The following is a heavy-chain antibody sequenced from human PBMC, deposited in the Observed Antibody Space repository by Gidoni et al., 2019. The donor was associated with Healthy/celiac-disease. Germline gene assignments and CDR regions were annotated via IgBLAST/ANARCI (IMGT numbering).Heavy chain of an antibody. D-gene: IGHD3-10*01. CDR3: TTEIPNYAYCYGSGRLHPDY. V-gene: IGHV3-15*01. CDR1: GFSFSTPW. J-gene: IGHJ4*02. Sequence: LQLVESGGGLVKPGGSLRLSCAASGFSFSTPWMSWVRQAPGEGLEWIGRIKSKTGGGTTDYAAPGKGRFTISRDDSKNTLYLQMNSLKTEDTAVYYCTTEIPNYAYCYGSGRLHPDYWGQGTLVTGSS. CDR2: IKSKTGGGTT.